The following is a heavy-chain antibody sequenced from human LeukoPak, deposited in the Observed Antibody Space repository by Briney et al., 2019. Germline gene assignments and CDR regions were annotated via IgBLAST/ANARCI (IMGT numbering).Heavy chain of an antibody. CDR3: AKVPDIVVVPADYYYMDV. CDR1: GFTFSSYA. V-gene: IGHV3-23*01. D-gene: IGHD2-2*01. CDR2: IRGSGGST. J-gene: IGHJ6*03. Sequence: PGGSLRLSCAASGFTFSSYAMSWVRQAPGKGLEWVSTIRGSGGSTYYADSVKGRFTISRDNSKNTLYLQMNSLRAEDTAVYYCAKVPDIVVVPADYYYMDVWGKGTTVTVSS.